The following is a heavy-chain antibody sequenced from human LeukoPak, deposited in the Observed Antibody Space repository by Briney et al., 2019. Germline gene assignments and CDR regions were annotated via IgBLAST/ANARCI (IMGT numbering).Heavy chain of an antibody. Sequence: SETLCLTCTVSGGSISSRTDYWGWIRQTPGKGLEWIGNLDSSGSTYYNPSLKSRVTISVGTSKNQFSLNLRSVTAADTAIYFCSRSHDYGGLYFYYYMDVWGKGTTVTVSS. D-gene: IGHD4-23*01. CDR2: LDSSGST. CDR1: GGSISSRTDY. V-gene: IGHV4-39*01. J-gene: IGHJ6*03. CDR3: SRSHDYGGLYFYYYMDV.